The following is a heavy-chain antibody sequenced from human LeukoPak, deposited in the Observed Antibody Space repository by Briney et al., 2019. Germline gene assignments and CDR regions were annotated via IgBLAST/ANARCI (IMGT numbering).Heavy chain of an antibody. J-gene: IGHJ4*02. V-gene: IGHV4-39*01. D-gene: IGHD6-13*01. CDR2: IYCSGST. CDR3: ARLAVAAAGTFDY. CDR1: GGSISSSSYY. Sequence: SETLSLTCTVSGGSISSSSYYWGWIRQPPGKGLEWIGSIYCSGSTYYNPSLKSRVTISVDTSKNQFSLKLSSVTAADTAVYYCARLAVAAAGTFDYWGQGTLVTVSS.